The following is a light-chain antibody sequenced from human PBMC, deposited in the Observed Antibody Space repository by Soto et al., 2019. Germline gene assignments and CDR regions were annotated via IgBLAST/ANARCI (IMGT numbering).Light chain of an antibody. Sequence: EIVMTQSPATLSVSPGERATLSCWASQSVSSNLAWYHQKTGQAPRLLIYGASTRATGIPARFSGSGSGTEFTLTISSLQSEDFAVYYCHQYNNWPRTFGQGTKVEIK. J-gene: IGKJ1*01. CDR3: HQYNNWPRT. CDR2: GAS. V-gene: IGKV3-15*01. CDR1: QSVSSN.